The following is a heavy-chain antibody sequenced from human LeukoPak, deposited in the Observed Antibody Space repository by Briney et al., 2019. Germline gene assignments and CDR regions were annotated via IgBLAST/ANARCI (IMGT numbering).Heavy chain of an antibody. CDR3: ARDHPYYYDSSGYYGY. D-gene: IGHD3-22*01. CDR1: GFTFSSYG. Sequence: GGSLRLSCVASGFTFSSYGMDWVRQAPGKGLEWVAFIRFDGSNKHYAESVKGRFTISRDNSKNTLYLQMNNLRPEDTAVYYCARDHPYYYDSSGYYGYWGQGTLVTVSS. V-gene: IGHV3-30*02. CDR2: IRFDGSNK. J-gene: IGHJ4*02.